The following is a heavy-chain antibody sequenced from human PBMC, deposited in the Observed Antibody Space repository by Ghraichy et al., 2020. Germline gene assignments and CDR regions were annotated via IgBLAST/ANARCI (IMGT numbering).Heavy chain of an antibody. V-gene: IGHV3-72*01. D-gene: IGHD3-10*01. CDR2: TRDKANSYTT. Sequence: SLNISCAASGFTFSDHYMDWVRQAPGKGLEWVGRTRDKANSYTTEYAASVKGRFIISRDDSKSSLYLQMNSLKTEDTAVYYCARVRDNSWFGSYFDYWGQGTLVSVSS. CDR1: GFTFSDHY. CDR3: ARVRDNSWFGSYFDY. J-gene: IGHJ4*02.